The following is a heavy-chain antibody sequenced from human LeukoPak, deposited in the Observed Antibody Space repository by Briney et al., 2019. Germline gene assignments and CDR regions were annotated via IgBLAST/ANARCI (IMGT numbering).Heavy chain of an antibody. Sequence: GRSLRLSCAASGFTFSSYAMSWVRQAPGKGLEWVSAISGSGGSTYYADSVKGRFTISRDNSKNTLYLQMNSLRAEDTAVYYCAKDPSPGDIYYYYYMDVWGKGTTVTVSS. CDR3: AKDPSPGDIYYYYYMDV. CDR2: ISGSGGST. CDR1: GFTFSSYA. D-gene: IGHD3-16*01. V-gene: IGHV3-23*01. J-gene: IGHJ6*03.